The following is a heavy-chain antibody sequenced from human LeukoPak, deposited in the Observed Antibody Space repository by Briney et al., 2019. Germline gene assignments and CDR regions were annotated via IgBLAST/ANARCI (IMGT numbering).Heavy chain of an antibody. CDR3: ARSYSSSWYYFDY. Sequence: GGSLRLSCAASGFTFSSYGMHCVREAPGKGLEWVAVIWYDGSNKYYADSVKGRFTISRDNSKNTLYLQMNSLRAEDTAVYYCARSYSSSWYYFDYWGQGTLVTVSS. CDR2: IWYDGSNK. CDR1: GFTFSSYG. D-gene: IGHD6-13*01. V-gene: IGHV3-33*01. J-gene: IGHJ4*02.